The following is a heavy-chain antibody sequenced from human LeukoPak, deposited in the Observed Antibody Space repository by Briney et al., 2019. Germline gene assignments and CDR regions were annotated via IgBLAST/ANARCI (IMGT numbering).Heavy chain of an antibody. D-gene: IGHD3-22*01. V-gene: IGHV3-30*02. CDR1: GFTFSSYE. J-gene: IGHJ4*02. CDR3: AKDRSGGYSFDY. CDR2: IRFDGSNK. Sequence: GGSLRLSCAASGFTFSSYEMNWVRQAPGKGLEWVAFIRFDGSNKYYADSMRGRFTISRDNSKNTLYLQMNSLRAEDTAVYYCAKDRSGGYSFDYWGQGTLVTVSS.